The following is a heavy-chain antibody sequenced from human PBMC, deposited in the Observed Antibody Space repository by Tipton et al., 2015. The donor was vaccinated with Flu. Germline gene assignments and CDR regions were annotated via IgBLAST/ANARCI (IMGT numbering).Heavy chain of an antibody. V-gene: IGHV4-38-2*01. D-gene: IGHD4-11*01. CDR1: GDSIGSDYF. Sequence: TLSLTCSVSGDSIGSDYFWGWIRQPPGKGLEWIGNVHQTGTSYYNPSLRSRVIITIDRRKNHFSLRLTSVPAADTAVYFCARRDYSNYVSEPKNWFDSWGQGTLVTVSS. CDR3: ARRDYSNYVSEPKNWFDS. J-gene: IGHJ5*01. CDR2: VHQTGTS.